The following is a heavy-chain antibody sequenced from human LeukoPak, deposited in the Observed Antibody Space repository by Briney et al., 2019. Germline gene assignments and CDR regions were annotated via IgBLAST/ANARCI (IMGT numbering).Heavy chain of an antibody. Sequence: GGSLRLSCAASGFTFSGSAMHWVRQASGKGLEWVGRIRSKANSYATAYAASVKGRFTISRDDSKNTAYLQMNSLKTEDTAVYYCTGIAALSFDYWGQGTLVTVSS. CDR3: TGIAALSFDY. J-gene: IGHJ4*02. CDR1: GFTFSGSA. V-gene: IGHV3-73*01. CDR2: IRSKANSYAT. D-gene: IGHD6-13*01.